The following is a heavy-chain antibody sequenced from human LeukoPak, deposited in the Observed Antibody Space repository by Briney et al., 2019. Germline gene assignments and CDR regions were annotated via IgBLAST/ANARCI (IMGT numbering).Heavy chain of an antibody. CDR1: GFMFSSYA. D-gene: IGHD3-3*01. J-gene: IGHJ4*02. Sequence: PGGSLRLSCAASGFMFSSYAMNWVRQVPGKGLEGASPINNVGASTYYADSVKGGFTISRDNPKNTLFLQMDSLRAEDTAVYYCARGDFGVVRPFDFWGQGTLATVSS. CDR3: ARGDFGVVRPFDF. CDR2: INNVGAST. V-gene: IGHV3-23*01.